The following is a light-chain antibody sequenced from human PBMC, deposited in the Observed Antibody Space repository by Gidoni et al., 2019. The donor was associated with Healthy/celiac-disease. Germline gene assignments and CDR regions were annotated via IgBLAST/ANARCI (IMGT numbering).Light chain of an antibody. CDR3: SSYTSSSISLV. CDR2: EVS. V-gene: IGLV2-14*01. CDR1: SSDVGGYNY. Sequence: QSALTQPASVSGSPGQSITISCTGTSSDVGGYNYVSWYQQHPGKAPKLMIYEVSHRPSGVSNRFSGSKSGNTASLTISGLQAEDEADYYCSSYTSSSISLVFGGGTKLTVL. J-gene: IGLJ3*02.